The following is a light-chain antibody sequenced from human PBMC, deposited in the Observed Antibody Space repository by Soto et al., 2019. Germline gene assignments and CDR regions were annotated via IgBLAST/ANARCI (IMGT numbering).Light chain of an antibody. CDR1: QSISSY. V-gene: IGKV1-39*01. CDR3: QHSYSTPPWT. Sequence: DIQMTQSPSSLSASVGDRVTITCRASQSISSYVNWYQQKPGKAPKLLIYAASSLQSGVQSRFSGSGSGTDFNLTISSLQPEDFATYYCQHSYSTPPWTFGQGTKVEIK. J-gene: IGKJ1*01. CDR2: AAS.